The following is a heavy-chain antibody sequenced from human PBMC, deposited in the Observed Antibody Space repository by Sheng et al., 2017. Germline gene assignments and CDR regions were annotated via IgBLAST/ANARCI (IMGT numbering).Heavy chain of an antibody. CDR2: ITTSVSMI. Sequence: EVQLVESGGRLVQPGGSLRLSCAASGFSFKDYEMNWVRQAPGKGLEWLSYITTSVSMIKYADSVKGRFTISRDDAKNTLNLEMNSLRAEDTAVYLCAKRYSSSSYYSYGMDVWGPGTTVTVSS. CDR3: AKRYSSSSYYSYGMDV. J-gene: IGHJ6*02. CDR1: GFSFKDYE. V-gene: IGHV3-48*03. D-gene: IGHD6-6*01.